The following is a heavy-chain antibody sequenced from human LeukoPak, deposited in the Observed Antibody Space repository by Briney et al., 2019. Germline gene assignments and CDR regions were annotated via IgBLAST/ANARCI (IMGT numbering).Heavy chain of an antibody. Sequence: GGSLRLSCAASGFSFSSYSMKWVRQAPGKGLEWVSSISSSSNYIYYADSVKGRFTISRDNAKNSLYLQMNSLRAEDTAVYYCARDEGGIAAAGTTVDYWGQGTLVTVSS. CDR3: ARDEGGIAAAGTTVDY. D-gene: IGHD6-13*01. CDR1: GFSFSSYS. J-gene: IGHJ4*02. V-gene: IGHV3-21*01. CDR2: ISSSSNYI.